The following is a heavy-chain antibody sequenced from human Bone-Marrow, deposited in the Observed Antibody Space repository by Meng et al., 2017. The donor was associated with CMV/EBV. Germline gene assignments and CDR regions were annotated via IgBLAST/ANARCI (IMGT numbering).Heavy chain of an antibody. D-gene: IGHD3-16*02. CDR3: ARGVTWRYYDYVWGSYRPTNYYFDY. J-gene: IGHJ4*02. V-gene: IGHV3-7*01. Sequence: GGSLRLSCAASGFTFSSYWMSWVRQAPGKGLEWVANIKQDGSEKYYVDSVKGRFTISRDNAKNSLYLQMNSLRAEDTAVYYCARGVTWRYYDYVWGSYRPTNYYFDYWGQGTLVTVS. CDR2: IKQDGSEK. CDR1: GFTFSSYW.